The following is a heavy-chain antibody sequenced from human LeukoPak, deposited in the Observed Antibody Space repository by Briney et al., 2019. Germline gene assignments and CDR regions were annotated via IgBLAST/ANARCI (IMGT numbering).Heavy chain of an antibody. CDR3: ARAGSGYRDY. V-gene: IGHV3-21*01. J-gene: IGHJ4*02. Sequence: GGSLRLSCATSGFTFSSYSMNWVRQAPGKGLEWVSSISSSSSYIYYADSVKGRFTIPRDNAKNSLYLQMNGLRAEDTAVYYCARAGSGYRDYWGQGTLVTVSS. CDR1: GFTFSSYS. D-gene: IGHD3-3*01. CDR2: ISSSSSYI.